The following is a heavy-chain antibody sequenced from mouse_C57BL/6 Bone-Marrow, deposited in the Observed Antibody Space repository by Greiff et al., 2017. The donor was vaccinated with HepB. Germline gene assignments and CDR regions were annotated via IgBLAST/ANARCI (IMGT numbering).Heavy chain of an antibody. J-gene: IGHJ3*01. D-gene: IGHD2-3*01. CDR3: AREGLLPWFAY. V-gene: IGHV1-61*01. CDR1: GYTFTSYW. Sequence: QVQLQQPGAELVRPGSSVKLSCKASGYTFTSYWMDWVKQRPGQGLEWIGNIYPSDSETHYNQQFKDKATLTVDKSSSTAYMQLSSLTSEDSAVYYCAREGLLPWFAYWGQGTLVTVSA. CDR2: IYPSDSET.